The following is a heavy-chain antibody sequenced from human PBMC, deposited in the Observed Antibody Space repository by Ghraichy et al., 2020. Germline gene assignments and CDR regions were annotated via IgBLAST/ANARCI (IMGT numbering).Heavy chain of an antibody. D-gene: IGHD2-15*01. CDR3: ATSSLGYCSGGSCYSEPNWFDP. J-gene: IGHJ5*02. Sequence: GESLNISCKGSGYSFTSYWIGWVRQMPGKGLEWMGIISPGDSDTRYSPSFQGQVTISAAKSISTAYLQWSSLKASDTAMYYCATSSLGYCSGGSCYSEPNWFDPWGQGTLVTVSS. V-gene: IGHV5-51*01. CDR2: ISPGDSDT. CDR1: GYSFTSYW.